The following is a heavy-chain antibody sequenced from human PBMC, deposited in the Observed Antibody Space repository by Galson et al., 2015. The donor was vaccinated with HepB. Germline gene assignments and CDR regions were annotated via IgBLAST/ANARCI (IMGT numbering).Heavy chain of an antibody. CDR3: ARDQTGWNYAEDSYHYYGVDV. V-gene: IGHV1-3*01. J-gene: IGHJ6*02. D-gene: IGHD1-7*01. CDR1: GYTFTSYA. CDR2: VNAGNGHP. Sequence: CNASGYTFTSYASHWARQAPGQRRERTGWVNAGNGHPKYSQKVLGRVTTTTDKSASTVDMELSSLGAEDTAVYYCARDQTGWNYAEDSYHYYGVDVWGQGTTVTVSS.